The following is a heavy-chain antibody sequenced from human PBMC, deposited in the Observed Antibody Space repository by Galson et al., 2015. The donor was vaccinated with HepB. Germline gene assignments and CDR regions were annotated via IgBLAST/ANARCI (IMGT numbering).Heavy chain of an antibody. Sequence: SLRPSGAASGLTVSSNYMSWVRQAPGKGLEWVSVIYSGGSTYYADPVKGRFTISRDNSKNTLYLQMNSLRAEDTAVYYCAREGGDWYAFDIWGQGTMVTVSS. J-gene: IGHJ3*02. CDR2: IYSGGST. D-gene: IGHD2-21*02. V-gene: IGHV3-66*01. CDR3: AREGGDWYAFDI. CDR1: GLTVSSNY.